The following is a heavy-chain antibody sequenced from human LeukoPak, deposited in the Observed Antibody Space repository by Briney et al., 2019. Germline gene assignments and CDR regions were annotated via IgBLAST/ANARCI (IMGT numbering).Heavy chain of an antibody. J-gene: IGHJ6*02. CDR3: ASESLVVVAATWSPDYYYYGMDV. Sequence: SVKVSCKASGGTFSSYAISWVRQAPGQGLEWMGRIIPILGIANYAQKFQGRVTITADKSTSTAYMELSSLRSEDTAEYYCASESLVVVAATWSPDYYYYGMDVWGQGTTVTVSS. V-gene: IGHV1-69*04. CDR2: IIPILGIA. CDR1: GGTFSSYA. D-gene: IGHD2-15*01.